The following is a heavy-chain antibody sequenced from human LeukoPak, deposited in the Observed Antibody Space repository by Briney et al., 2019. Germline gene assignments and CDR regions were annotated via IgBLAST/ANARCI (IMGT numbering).Heavy chain of an antibody. CDR2: IYYSGST. D-gene: IGHD6-13*01. CDR1: GGSISSYY. J-gene: IGHJ5*02. V-gene: IGHV4-59*01. Sequence: SETLSLTCTVSGGSISSYYWSWIRQPPGKGLEWIGYIYYSGSTNYNPSLKNRVTISVDTSKNQFSLKLSSVTAADTAVYYCARERGSSWKTNNNWFDPWGQGTLVTVSS. CDR3: ARERGSSWKTNNNWFDP.